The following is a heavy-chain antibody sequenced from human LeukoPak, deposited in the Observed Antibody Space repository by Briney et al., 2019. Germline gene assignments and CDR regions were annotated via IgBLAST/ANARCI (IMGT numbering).Heavy chain of an antibody. Sequence: GETLRLSCAASGFTFSIYSMNCVHPAPGLGPEWVAYLSSGGSTISYADPKQGPLTLSRDHTKNSLYLQLHTLRAAATAVYLCAREGDGDYGTESHFDLWGQGTLVTVSS. J-gene: IGHJ4*02. CDR1: GFTFSIYS. CDR3: AREGDGDYGTESHFDL. V-gene: IGHV3-48*04. D-gene: IGHD4-17*01. CDR2: LSSGGSTI.